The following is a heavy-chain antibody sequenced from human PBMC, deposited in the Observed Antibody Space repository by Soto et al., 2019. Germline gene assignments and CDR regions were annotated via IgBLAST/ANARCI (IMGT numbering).Heavy chain of an antibody. CDR3: TKDDGYNDSTYYHYFGMDV. D-gene: IGHD5-12*01. V-gene: IGHV3-30*18. Sequence: GGSLRLSCAASGFTFSGYYMHWVRQAPGKGLEWVAVISYDGSTEYYADSVKGRFTISRDNSANRLFLQMNSLRPEDTAVYYCTKDDGYNDSTYYHYFGMDVWGQGTTVTVS. CDR2: ISYDGSTE. J-gene: IGHJ6*02. CDR1: GFTFSGYY.